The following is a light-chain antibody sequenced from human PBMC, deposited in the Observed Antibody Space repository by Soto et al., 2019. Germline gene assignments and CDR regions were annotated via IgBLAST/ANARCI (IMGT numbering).Light chain of an antibody. Sequence: QSALTQPASVSGSPGQSITISCAGGSSDVGGYKYVSWYQQLPGNAPKLIIYEVTIRPSGVSNRFSGSKSGNTASLTISGLQAEDEADYYCSSYSSSSISYVFGTGTKLTVL. V-gene: IGLV2-14*01. CDR3: SSYSSSSISYV. CDR2: EVT. J-gene: IGLJ1*01. CDR1: SSDVGGYKY.